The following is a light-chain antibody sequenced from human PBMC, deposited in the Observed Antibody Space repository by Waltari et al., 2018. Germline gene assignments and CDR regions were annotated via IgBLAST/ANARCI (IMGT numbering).Light chain of an antibody. CDR3: QQRTKWPRT. CDR1: QSVSNY. J-gene: IGKJ1*01. V-gene: IGKV3-11*01. Sequence: DIVLTQSPATLSLSPGERALLSCRASQSVSNYVAWYQQKPGQAPVILISDASNRASGIPARFSGRGSGTEFTLIISSLELEDFATYYCQQRTKWPRTFGQGT. CDR2: DAS.